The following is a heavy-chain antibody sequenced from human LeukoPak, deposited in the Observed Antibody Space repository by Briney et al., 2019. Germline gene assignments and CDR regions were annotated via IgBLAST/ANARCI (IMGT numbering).Heavy chain of an antibody. J-gene: IGHJ6*03. V-gene: IGHV4-31*03. Sequence: SQTLSLTCTVSGGSISSGGYYWSWIRQHPGKGLEWIGYIYYSGSTYYNPSLKSRVTISVDTSKNQFSLKLSSVTAADTAVYYCARDGGGGRELDYYYYYMDVWGKGTTVTVSS. D-gene: IGHD1-1*01. CDR1: GGSISSGGYY. CDR2: IYYSGST. CDR3: ARDGGGGRELDYYYYYMDV.